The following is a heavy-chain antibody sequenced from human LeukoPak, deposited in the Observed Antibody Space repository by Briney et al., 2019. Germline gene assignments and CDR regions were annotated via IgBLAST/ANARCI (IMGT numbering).Heavy chain of an antibody. CDR1: GFTFSSYE. V-gene: IGHV3-48*03. CDR3: ARVGVFSSSWLLH. D-gene: IGHD6-13*01. CDR2: ISSSGSTI. J-gene: IGHJ4*02. Sequence: GGSLRLSCAASGFTFSSYEMNWVRQAPGKGLEWVSYISSSGSTIYYADSVKGRFTTSRDNAKNSLYLQMNSLRAEDTAVYYCARVGVFSSSWLLHWGQGTLVTVSS.